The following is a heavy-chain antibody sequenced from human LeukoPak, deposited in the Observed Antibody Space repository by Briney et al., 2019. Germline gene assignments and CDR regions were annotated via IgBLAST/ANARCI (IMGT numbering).Heavy chain of an antibody. CDR3: ASRGGDSSWYFDY. CDR2: ISGSDGRT. D-gene: IGHD6-13*01. CDR1: GFTFNNYA. Sequence: PGGSLRLSCAASGFTFNNYAVTWVRHAPGKGLEWLSSISGSDGRTYYADSVKGRFTISRDNSKNTLYLQMNSLRPEDTAVYYCASRGGDSSWYFDYWGQGTLVTVSS. J-gene: IGHJ4*02. V-gene: IGHV3-23*01.